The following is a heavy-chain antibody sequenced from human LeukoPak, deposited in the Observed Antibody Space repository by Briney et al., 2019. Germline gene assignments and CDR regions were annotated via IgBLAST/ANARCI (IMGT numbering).Heavy chain of an antibody. V-gene: IGHV3-9*01. CDR1: GFTFNDYA. D-gene: IGHD3-22*01. J-gene: IGHJ4*02. CDR2: ISWDGDDI. CDR3: VKDGDTSGYRRRLFDY. Sequence: GRSLRLSCTASGFTFNDYAMHWVRQAPGKGLEWVSGISWDGDDIAYADSVKGRVTISRDNAKNSLYLEMNTLRTEDTAFYYYVKDGDTSGYRRRLFDYWGQGTLVNVSS.